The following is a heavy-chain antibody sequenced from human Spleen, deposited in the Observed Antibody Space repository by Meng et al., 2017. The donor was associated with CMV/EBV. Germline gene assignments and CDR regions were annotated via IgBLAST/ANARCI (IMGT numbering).Heavy chain of an antibody. CDR2: IYHSGST. V-gene: IGHV4-4*02. CDR3: ARIERRRILKYCGSDCSTTDY. Sequence: QVQLQESGPGLVKPSGTLSLTCPDPGGSISSSNLWTWVRQVPGKGLEWIGEIYHSGSTNYNPSLKSRVTISVDKFKNQFSLKLGSVTAADTAVYYCARIERRRILKYCGSDCSTTDYWGQGTLVTVSS. J-gene: IGHJ4*02. D-gene: IGHD2-21*02. CDR1: GGSISSSNL.